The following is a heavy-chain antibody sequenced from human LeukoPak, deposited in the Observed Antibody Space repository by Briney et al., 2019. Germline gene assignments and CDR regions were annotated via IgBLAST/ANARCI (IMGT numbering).Heavy chain of an antibody. CDR2: INWNGGRT. CDR3: ARHRFYYGSGSGSYDHYMDA. D-gene: IGHD3-10*01. Sequence: GGSLRLSCAASGFTFDDYGMSWVRQAPGKGLEWVSGINWNGGRTGYADSVKGRFTISRDNAKNSLYLQMNSLRAEDTALYYCARHRFYYGSGSGSYDHYMDAWGKGTTVTVSS. CDR1: GFTFDDYG. J-gene: IGHJ6*03. V-gene: IGHV3-20*04.